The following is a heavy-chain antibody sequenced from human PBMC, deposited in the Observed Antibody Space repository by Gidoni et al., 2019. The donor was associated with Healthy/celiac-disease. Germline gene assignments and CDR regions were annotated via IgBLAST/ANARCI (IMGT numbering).Heavy chain of an antibody. CDR1: GFTFSSYG. J-gene: IGHJ5*02. V-gene: IGHV3-30*18. Sequence: QVQLVESGGGVVQPGRPLRLSCAASGFTFSSYGMHWVRQAPGKGLEWVAVISYDGSNKYYADSVKGRFTISRDNSKNTLYLQMNSLRAEDTAVYYCAKDRGGWFDPWGQGTLVTVSS. CDR2: ISYDGSNK. D-gene: IGHD3-16*01. CDR3: AKDRGGWFDP.